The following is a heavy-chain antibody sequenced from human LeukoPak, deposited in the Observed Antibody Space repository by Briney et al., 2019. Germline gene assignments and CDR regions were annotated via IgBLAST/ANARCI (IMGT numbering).Heavy chain of an antibody. J-gene: IGHJ6*03. CDR1: GFTFSSYG. CDR3: FYSMDV. CDR2: IRYDGSNK. Sequence: PGGSLRLSCAASGFTFSSYGIHWVRQAPGKGLEWVAFIRYDGSNKYHADSVKGRFTISRDNSKNTVYLQMYFCAKEYGYDYNYFYSMDVWGKGTTVTISS. V-gene: IGHV3-30*02. D-gene: IGHD2/OR15-2a*01.